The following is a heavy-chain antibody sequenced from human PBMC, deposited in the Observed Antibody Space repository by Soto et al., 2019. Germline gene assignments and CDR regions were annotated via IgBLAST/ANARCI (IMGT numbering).Heavy chain of an antibody. CDR3: ARYAYSNAWELDY. CDR1: GGSVSSGSYY. J-gene: IGHJ4*02. CDR2: IYYSGST. D-gene: IGHD6-19*01. Sequence: SETLSLTCTVSGGSVSSGSYYWSWIRQPPGKGLEWIGCIYYSGSTNYNPSLKSRVTISVDTSKNQFSLKLSSVTAADTAVYYCARYAYSNAWELDYWGQGTLVIV. V-gene: IGHV4-61*01.